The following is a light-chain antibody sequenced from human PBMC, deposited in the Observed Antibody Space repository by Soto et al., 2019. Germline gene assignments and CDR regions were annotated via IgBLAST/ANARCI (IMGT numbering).Light chain of an antibody. J-gene: IGKJ1*01. CDR2: ETS. CDR3: QQYHNWPPWT. Sequence: EIVMTQSPATLSVSPGERATLSCRASQSVSSNLAWYQHKPGQAPRLLIYETSTRATGIPARFSGSGSGTEFTLTISSLQSEDYAVYYFQQYHNWPPWTFGQGTKVEIK. V-gene: IGKV3-15*01. CDR1: QSVSSN.